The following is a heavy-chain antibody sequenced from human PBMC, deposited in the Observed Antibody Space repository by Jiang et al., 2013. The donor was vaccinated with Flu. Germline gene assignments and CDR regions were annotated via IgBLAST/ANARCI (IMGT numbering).Heavy chain of an antibody. J-gene: IGHJ4*02. CDR2: MNPNSGNT. CDR3: ATFRTYSSGFDLDY. CDR1: GYTFTSYD. D-gene: IGHD6-19*01. Sequence: LVESGAEVKKPGASVKVSCKASGYTFTSYDINWVRQATGQGLEWMGWMNPNSGNTGYAQKFQGRVTMTRNTSISTAYMELSSLRSEDTAVYYCATFRTYSSGFDLDYWGQGTLVTVSS. V-gene: IGHV1-8*01.